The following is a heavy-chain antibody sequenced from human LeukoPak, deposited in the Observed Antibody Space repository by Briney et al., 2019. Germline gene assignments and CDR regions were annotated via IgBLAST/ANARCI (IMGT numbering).Heavy chain of an antibody. CDR1: GGSISGYY. J-gene: IGHJ3*02. D-gene: IGHD3-3*01. CDR2: IYSTGST. V-gene: IGHV4-59*01. CDR3: ARAVTIFEVAIPDAFDI. Sequence: SETLSLTCTVSGGSISGYYWSWVRQSPEKGLESIGFIYSTGSTSYNPSLRSRVTISIDTSQNQFYLRLTSVTAADTAVYYCARAVTIFEVAIPDAFDIWGQGTMVTVSS.